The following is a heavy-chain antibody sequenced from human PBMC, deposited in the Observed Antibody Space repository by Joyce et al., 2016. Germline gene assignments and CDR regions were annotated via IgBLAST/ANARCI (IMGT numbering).Heavy chain of an antibody. CDR1: GFRFSDYW. CDR3: ARDFSPKDYGRGVTCWYDAFDI. V-gene: IGHV3-7*05. Sequence: EMQLVESGGGLVQPGGSLRLSCAASGFRFSDYWMTWVRQAPGKGMEGGANINQGGIEKHYGDSVRDRFTISRYNAQNSLFLHMNSLRAEDTAVYYCARDFSPKDYGRGVTCWYDAFDIWGRGTAVTVSS. J-gene: IGHJ3*02. CDR2: INQGGIEK. D-gene: IGHD3-10*02.